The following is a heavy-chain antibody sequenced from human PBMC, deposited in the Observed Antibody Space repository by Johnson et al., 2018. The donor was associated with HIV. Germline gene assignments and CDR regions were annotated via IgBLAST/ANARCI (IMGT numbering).Heavy chain of an antibody. V-gene: IGHV3-30*02. Sequence: QVQLVESGGGVVQPGGSLRLSCAASGFTLSIYGMHWVRQAPGKGLEWVAVIRYDGSNKYYADSVKGRFTISRDNSKNTLYVQMNSLRGEDTAVFYCAKSTQANIFRESGPYGAFDVWGQGTMVTVSS. CDR1: GFTLSIYG. D-gene: IGHD3-10*01. J-gene: IGHJ3*01. CDR2: IRYDGSNK. CDR3: AKSTQANIFRESGPYGAFDV.